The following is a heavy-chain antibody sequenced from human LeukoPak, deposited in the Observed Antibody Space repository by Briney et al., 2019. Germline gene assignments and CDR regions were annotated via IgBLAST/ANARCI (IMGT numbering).Heavy chain of an antibody. CDR1: GGSFSGYY. CDR2: INHSGST. J-gene: IGHJ5*02. CDR3: ARGEPGDIVVVVAADWFDP. Sequence: SETLSLTCAVYGGSFSGYYWSWIRQPPGKGLEWIGEINHSGSTNYNPSLKSRVTISVDKSKNQFSLKLSSVTAADTAVYYCARGEPGDIVVVVAADWFDPWGQGTLVTVSS. D-gene: IGHD2-15*01. V-gene: IGHV4-34*01.